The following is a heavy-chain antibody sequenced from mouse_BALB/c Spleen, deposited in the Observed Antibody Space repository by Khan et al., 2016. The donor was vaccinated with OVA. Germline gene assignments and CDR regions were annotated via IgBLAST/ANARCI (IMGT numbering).Heavy chain of an antibody. CDR3: GRVYGGDFDY. J-gene: IGHJ2*02. D-gene: IGHD1-1*02. V-gene: IGHV3-2*02. Sequence: EVQLQESGPSLVKPSQSLSLTCTVTGYSITSDYAWNWIRLFPGIKLDWMGVISYSGNTKYNPPLRSLFSITHNTSKNQFFLQMNSVTAEDTATYCCGRVYGGDFDYWGQGTSVTVSS. CDR1: GYSITSDYA. CDR2: ISYSGNT.